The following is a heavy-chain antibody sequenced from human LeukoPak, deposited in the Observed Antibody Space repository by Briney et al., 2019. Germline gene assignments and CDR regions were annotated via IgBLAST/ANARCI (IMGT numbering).Heavy chain of an antibody. V-gene: IGHV4-59*08. D-gene: IGHD3-10*01. J-gene: IGHJ4*02. CDR3: ARQWFGEFSGVDY. Sequence: SETLSLTCTVSGGSISSYYWSWIRQPPGKGLEWIGYIYYSGSTNYNPSLKSRVTISVDTSKNQFSLKLSSVTAADTAVYYCARQWFGEFSGVDYWSQGTLVTVSS. CDR1: GGSISSYY. CDR2: IYYSGST.